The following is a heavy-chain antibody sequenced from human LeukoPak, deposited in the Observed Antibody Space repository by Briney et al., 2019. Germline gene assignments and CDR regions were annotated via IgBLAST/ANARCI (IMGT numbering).Heavy chain of an antibody. J-gene: IGHJ3*02. CDR3: VRVAYIYSSSSAFDI. D-gene: IGHD6-6*01. Sequence: GGSLRLSCAASGFTFSSYWMHWVRQVPGKGLVWVSRINTDGSSTKYADSVKGRFTISRDNAKNTLYLQMNSLRAEDTAVYYCVRVAYIYSSSSAFDIWGQRTMGTVSS. V-gene: IGHV3-74*03. CDR2: INTDGSST. CDR1: GFTFSSYW.